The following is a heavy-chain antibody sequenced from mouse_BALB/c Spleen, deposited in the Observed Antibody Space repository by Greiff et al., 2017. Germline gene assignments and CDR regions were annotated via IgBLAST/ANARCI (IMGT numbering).Heavy chain of an antibody. Sequence: QVQLKQPGAELVRPGASVKLSCKASGYTFTSYWINWVKQRPGQGLEWIGNIYPSDSYTNYNQKFKDKATLTVDKSSSTAYMQLSSPTSEDSAVYYCTSHYYGPWFAYWGQGTLVTVSA. D-gene: IGHD1-2*01. J-gene: IGHJ3*01. CDR3: TSHYYGPWFAY. CDR1: GYTFTSYW. V-gene: IGHV1-69*02. CDR2: IYPSDSYT.